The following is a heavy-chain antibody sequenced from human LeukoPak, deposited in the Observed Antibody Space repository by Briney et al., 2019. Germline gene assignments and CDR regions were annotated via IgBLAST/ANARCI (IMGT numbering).Heavy chain of an antibody. CDR3: ARGPSGYYYFED. J-gene: IGHJ4*02. D-gene: IGHD5-12*01. CDR2: INRNGIST. CDR1: GFSFGTYG. V-gene: IGHV3-20*04. Sequence: GGSLRLSCAASGFSFGTYGMTWVRQVPGKGLEWVSGINRNGISTLYADSVKGRFTISRDNAKNSLYLQMNSLRAKDTALYYCARGPSGYYYFEDWGQGTLVTVSS.